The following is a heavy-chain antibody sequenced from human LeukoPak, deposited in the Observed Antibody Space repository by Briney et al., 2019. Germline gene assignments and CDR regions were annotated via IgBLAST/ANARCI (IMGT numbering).Heavy chain of an antibody. CDR3: AKTGGPWD. CDR1: GFTVSNSF. D-gene: IGHD7-27*01. J-gene: IGHJ4*02. V-gene: IGHV3-53*01. Sequence: PGGSLRLSCAASGFTVSNSFMTWVRQAPGKGLEWVSVIYSDGITYYADSVKGRFTISRDNSKNTLYLQTNSLRAEDTAVYYCAKTGGPWDWGQGTLVTVSS. CDR2: IYSDGIT.